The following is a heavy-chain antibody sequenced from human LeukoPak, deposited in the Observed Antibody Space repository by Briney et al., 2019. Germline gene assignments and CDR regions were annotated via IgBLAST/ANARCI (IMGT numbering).Heavy chain of an antibody. CDR2: ISANNGKT. CDR3: ARDGYLDY. Sequence: ASVKVSCKASGYSFTTYGVGWVRQAPGQGLEWMGWISANNGKTIYAQNLQGRVTMTTDTSTTTAYMELRSLRSDDTAVYFCARDGYLDYWGQGTLVTVSS. D-gene: IGHD6-13*01. CDR1: GYSFTTYG. J-gene: IGHJ4*02. V-gene: IGHV1-18*01.